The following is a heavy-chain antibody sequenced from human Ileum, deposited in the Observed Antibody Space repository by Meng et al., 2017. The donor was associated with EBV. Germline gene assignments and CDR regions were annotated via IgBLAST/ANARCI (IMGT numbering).Heavy chain of an antibody. V-gene: IGHV4-39*07. CDR1: GGSISTTIYY. D-gene: IGHD2-2*01. Sequence: QLQLQESGPGLVKPSXXLSLTXPVSGGSISTTIYYWGWIRQAPGRGLEWIGNIYYSGNTIYNPSLKSRVTISVDTSKNQFSLKLSSVTAADTAVYYCASGRKYCSSTSCYGQFDYWGHGTLVTVSS. J-gene: IGHJ4*01. CDR2: IYYSGNT. CDR3: ASGRKYCSSTSCYGQFDY.